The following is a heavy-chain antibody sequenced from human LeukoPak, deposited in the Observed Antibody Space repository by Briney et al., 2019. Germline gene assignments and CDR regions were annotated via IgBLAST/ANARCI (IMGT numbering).Heavy chain of an antibody. V-gene: IGHV4-39*01. J-gene: IGHJ4*02. Sequence: SETLSLTCTVSGGSISGSSYYWGWIRQPPGKGLEWIGSIYYSGSTYYNPSLKSRVTISVDTSKNQFSPKLNSVTATDTVVYYCARHYGPWGQGTLVTVSS. D-gene: IGHD3-10*01. CDR3: ARHYGP. CDR2: IYYSGST. CDR1: GGSISGSSYY.